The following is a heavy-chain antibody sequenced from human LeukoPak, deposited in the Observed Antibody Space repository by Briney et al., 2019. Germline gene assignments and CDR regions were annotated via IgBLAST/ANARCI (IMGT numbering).Heavy chain of an antibody. Sequence: SVKVSCKASGGTFSSYAISWVRQAPGQGLEWMGGIIPIFGTANYAQKFQGRVTITTDESTSTAYMELSSLRSEDTAVYYCARATVSNYYDSSGYYDYWGQGTLVTVSS. CDR3: ARATVSNYYDSSGYYDY. V-gene: IGHV1-69*05. D-gene: IGHD3-22*01. CDR2: IIPIFGTA. J-gene: IGHJ4*02. CDR1: GGTFSSYA.